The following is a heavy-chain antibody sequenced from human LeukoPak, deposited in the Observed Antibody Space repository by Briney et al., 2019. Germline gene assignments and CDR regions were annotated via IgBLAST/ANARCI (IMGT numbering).Heavy chain of an antibody. CDR2: ISSSNSYI. CDR3: ASPAFQYYNWNYYYGMDV. J-gene: IGHJ6*02. Sequence: SGGSLRLSCAASGFTFSSYSMSWVRQAPGKGLEWVSSISSSNSYIYYADSVKGRFTISRDNAKNSLYLQMNSLRTEDTAVYYCASPAFQYYNWNYYYGMDVWGQGTTVTVSS. D-gene: IGHD1-20*01. V-gene: IGHV3-21*01. CDR1: GFTFSSYS.